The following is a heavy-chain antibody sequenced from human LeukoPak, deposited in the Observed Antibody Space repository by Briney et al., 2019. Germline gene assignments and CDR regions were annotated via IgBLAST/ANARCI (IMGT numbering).Heavy chain of an antibody. V-gene: IGHV3-11*01. CDR2: ISSSGSTI. CDR1: GFTFSDYY. J-gene: IGHJ6*02. Sequence: PGGSLRLSCAASGFTFSDYYMSWIRQAPGKGLEGVSYISSSGSTIYYADSVKGRFTISRDNAKNSLYLQMNSLRAEDTAVYYCARDSPMVTIFGVVIKDYYGMDVWGQGTTVTVSS. D-gene: IGHD3-3*01. CDR3: ARDSPMVTIFGVVIKDYYGMDV.